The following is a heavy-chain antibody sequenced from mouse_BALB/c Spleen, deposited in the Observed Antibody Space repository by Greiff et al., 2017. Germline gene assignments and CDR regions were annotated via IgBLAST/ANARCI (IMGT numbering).Heavy chain of an antibody. Sequence: EVKLMESGPGLVKPSQSLSLTCTVTGYSITSDYAWNWIRQFPGNKLEWMGYISYSGSTSYNPSLKSRISITRDTSKNQFFLQLNSVTTEDTATYYCAVGRDYAMDYWGQGTSVTVSS. V-gene: IGHV3-2*02. D-gene: IGHD4-1*01. J-gene: IGHJ4*01. CDR3: AVGRDYAMDY. CDR1: GYSITSDYA. CDR2: ISYSGST.